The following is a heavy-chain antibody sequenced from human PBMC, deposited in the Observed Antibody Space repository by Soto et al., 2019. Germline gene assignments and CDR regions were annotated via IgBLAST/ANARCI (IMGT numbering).Heavy chain of an antibody. Sequence: PSETLSLTCTVSGGSISSYYWSWIRQPPGKGPEWIGYIYYSGSTNYNPSLKSRVTISVDTSKNQFSLKLSSVTAADTAVYCCARHGSRYDFWSGFLWFDPWGQGTLVTVSS. CDR3: ARHGSRYDFWSGFLWFDP. V-gene: IGHV4-59*08. J-gene: IGHJ5*02. CDR1: GGSISSYY. D-gene: IGHD3-3*01. CDR2: IYYSGST.